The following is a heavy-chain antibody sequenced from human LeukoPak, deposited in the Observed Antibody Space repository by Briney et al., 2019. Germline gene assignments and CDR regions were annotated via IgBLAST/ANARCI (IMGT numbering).Heavy chain of an antibody. CDR3: ARDALDCSGGSCYLDY. CDR1: GYTFTGYY. D-gene: IGHD2-15*01. CDR2: INPNSGGT. V-gene: IGHV1-2*02. J-gene: IGHJ4*02. Sequence: ASVKVSCKASGYTFTGYYMHWVRQAPGQGLEWMGWINPNSGGTNYAQKFQGRVTMTRDTSISTAYMELSRLRSDDTAVYYCARDALDCSGGSCYLDYWGQGTLVTVSS.